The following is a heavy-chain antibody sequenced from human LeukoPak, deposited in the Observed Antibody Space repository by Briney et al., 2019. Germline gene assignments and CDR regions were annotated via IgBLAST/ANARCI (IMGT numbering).Heavy chain of an antibody. CDR2: IYPGDSDT. CDR1: GYSFTSCW. J-gene: IGHJ6*03. Sequence: GESLKISCKGSGYSFTSCWIGWVRQMPGKVLEWMGIIYPGDSDTRYGPSFQGQVTISADKSISTAYLQWSSLKASDTAMYYCARRSRYTNSYYMDVWGKGTTVTVSS. D-gene: IGHD1-1*01. CDR3: ARRSRYTNSYYMDV. V-gene: IGHV5-51*01.